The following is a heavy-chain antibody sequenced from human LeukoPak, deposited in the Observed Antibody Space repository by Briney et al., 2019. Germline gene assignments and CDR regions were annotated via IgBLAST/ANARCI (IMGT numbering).Heavy chain of an antibody. Sequence: SETLSLTCTVSGGSISTSNYYWGWIRQPPGKGLGWIGNIFYSGSTYYSPSLKSRVTISLDRSRNQFSLKLTSVTAADTAVYYCAKSNGSGLVDIWGQGTMVTVSS. V-gene: IGHV4-39*07. CDR2: IFYSGST. J-gene: IGHJ3*02. CDR1: GGSISTSNYY. CDR3: AKSNGSGLVDI. D-gene: IGHD3-10*01.